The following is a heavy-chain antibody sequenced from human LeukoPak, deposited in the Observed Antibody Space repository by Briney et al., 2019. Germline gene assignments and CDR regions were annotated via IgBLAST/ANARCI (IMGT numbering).Heavy chain of an antibody. Sequence: PSETLSLTCTVSGGSISSYYWSWIRQPPGKGLEWIGYIYYSGSTNYNPSLKSRVTISVDTSKNQFSLKLSSVTAADTAVYYCARLLYAHAFDIWGQGTMVTVSS. CDR3: ARLLYAHAFDI. D-gene: IGHD3-10*01. J-gene: IGHJ3*02. V-gene: IGHV4-59*08. CDR2: IYYSGST. CDR1: GGSISSYY.